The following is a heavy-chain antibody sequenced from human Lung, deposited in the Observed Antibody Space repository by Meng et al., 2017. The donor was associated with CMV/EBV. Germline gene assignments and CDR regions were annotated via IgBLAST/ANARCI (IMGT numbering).Heavy chain of an antibody. J-gene: IGHJ5*02. CDR3: ARDHSHCSSTSCYLGGFDP. D-gene: IGHD2-2*01. Sequence: GGSXRLXCAASGLTLSSYEMNWVRQAPGKGLEWVSYISSSGSTISYADSVKGRFTTSRDNAKNSLYLQMNSLRAEDTAVYYCARDHSHCSSTSCYLGGFDPWGQGXLVTVSS. V-gene: IGHV3-48*03. CDR2: ISSSGSTI. CDR1: GLTLSSYE.